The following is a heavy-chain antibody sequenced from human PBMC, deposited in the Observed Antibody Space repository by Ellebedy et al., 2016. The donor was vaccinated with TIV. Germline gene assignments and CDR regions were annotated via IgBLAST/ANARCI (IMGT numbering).Heavy chain of an antibody. V-gene: IGHV3-48*04. J-gene: IGHJ4*02. CDR1: GFVFSNYA. Sequence: GGSLRLSXEGSGFVFSNYAMNWVRQAPGKGLEWISYINHKSEGIGYADSVKGRFTISRDNAKNSVYLQMNSLRADDTGVYYCARDLPNWANDYWGQGVLVTVSS. D-gene: IGHD7-27*01. CDR3: ARDLPNWANDY. CDR2: INHKSEGI.